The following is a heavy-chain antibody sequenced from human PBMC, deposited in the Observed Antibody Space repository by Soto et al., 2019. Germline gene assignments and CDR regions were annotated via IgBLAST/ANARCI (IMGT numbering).Heavy chain of an antibody. Sequence: WETLCLTCTVSGDSISSGSYCWGCIRQPPGKGLEWFGSIYYSGSTYYNPSIKSRVTIAVATSKTQFSLKLSSVTAADTAVYYCAIRTVGYGSSSRCSPHALAIWGQGTMVPVSP. CDR2: IYYSGST. CDR1: GDSISSGSYC. D-gene: IGHD2-2*01. V-gene: IGHV4-39*01. CDR3: AIRTVGYGSSSRCSPHALAI. J-gene: IGHJ3*02.